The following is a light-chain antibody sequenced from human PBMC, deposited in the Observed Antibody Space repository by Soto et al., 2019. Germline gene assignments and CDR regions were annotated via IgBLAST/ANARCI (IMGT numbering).Light chain of an antibody. CDR1: QSVGSNN. Sequence: EIVLTQSPGTLSLSPGERATLSCRASQSVGSNNLAWYQQKYSQPPRLLIYGASSRAAGIPDRFSGSGSGTDFTLSVSRLESEDFAVYYCQQSGDAPYTFGQGTTLEI. V-gene: IGKV3-20*01. J-gene: IGKJ2*01. CDR3: QQSGDAPYT. CDR2: GAS.